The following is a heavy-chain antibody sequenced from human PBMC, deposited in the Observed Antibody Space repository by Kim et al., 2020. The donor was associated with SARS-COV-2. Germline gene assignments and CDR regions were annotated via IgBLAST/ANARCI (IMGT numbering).Heavy chain of an antibody. D-gene: IGHD4-17*01. V-gene: IGHV4-39*07. J-gene: IGHJ3*02. CDR2: IYYSGST. CDR1: GGSISSSSYY. CDR3: ARDTRYGGNSVTYAFDI. Sequence: SETLSLTCTVSGGSISSSSYYWGWIRQPPGKGLEWIGSIYYSGSTYHNPSLKSRVTISVDTSKNQFSLKLSSVTAADTAVYYCARDTRYGGNSVTYAFDIWGQGTMVTVSS.